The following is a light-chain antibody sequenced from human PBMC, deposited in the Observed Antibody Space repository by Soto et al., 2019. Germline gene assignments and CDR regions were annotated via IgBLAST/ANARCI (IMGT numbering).Light chain of an antibody. CDR3: QQYDSSLT. Sequence: EIVLTQSPGTPSLSPGERATLSCRASQSVSSGHLVWYQQKVGQAPRLLIYGVSRRATGTPDRFSGSGSGTDFTLTISRLEPEDFGVYYCQQYDSSLTFGQGTKVEIK. J-gene: IGKJ1*01. V-gene: IGKV3-20*01. CDR1: QSVSSGH. CDR2: GVS.